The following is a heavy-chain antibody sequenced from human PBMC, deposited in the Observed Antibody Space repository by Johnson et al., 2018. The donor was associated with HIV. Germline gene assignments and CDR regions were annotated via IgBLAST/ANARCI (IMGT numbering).Heavy chain of an antibody. J-gene: IGHJ3*02. CDR1: GFTFSDYY. Sequence: QVQLVEFGGGLVQPGGSLRLSCAASGFTFSDYYMNWIRQAPGKGLDWVAVISYDGSNKYYADSVKGRFTISRDNSKNTLYLQMNSLRAEDTAVYYCATGAFHAYDMWGQGTMVTVSS. D-gene: IGHD2/OR15-2a*01. V-gene: IGHV3-30-3*01. CDR2: ISYDGSNK. CDR3: ATGAFHAYDM.